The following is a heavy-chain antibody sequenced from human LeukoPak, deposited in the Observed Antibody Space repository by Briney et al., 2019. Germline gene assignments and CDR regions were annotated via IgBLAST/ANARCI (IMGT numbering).Heavy chain of an antibody. V-gene: IGHV1-69*02. D-gene: IGHD3-3*01. J-gene: IGHJ3*02. CDR3: ARYPRNTYYDFWSGYHDAFDI. CDR2: IIPILGIA. Sequence: SVKVSCKASGYTFTSYYMHWVRQAPGQGLEWMGRIIPILGIANYAQKFQGRVTITADKSTSTAYMELSSLRSEDTAVYYCARYPRNTYYDFWSGYHDAFDIWGQGTMVTVSS. CDR1: GYTFTSYY.